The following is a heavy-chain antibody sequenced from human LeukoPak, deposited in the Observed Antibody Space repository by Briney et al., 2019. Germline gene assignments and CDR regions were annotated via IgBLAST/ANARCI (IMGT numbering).Heavy chain of an antibody. V-gene: IGHV3-23*01. Sequence: GGSLRLACAASGFTLSSYAMRWVRQAPGRGLGWVSVIGGRGGSTYYADTVKGRLTISSDNSKNTLYLQMNSLRAEDTAVYYCAKDPLRCSGGSCYSRSYYFDYWGQGTLVTISS. CDR1: GFTLSSYA. CDR2: IGGRGGST. CDR3: AKDPLRCSGGSCYSRSYYFDY. J-gene: IGHJ4*02. D-gene: IGHD2-15*01.